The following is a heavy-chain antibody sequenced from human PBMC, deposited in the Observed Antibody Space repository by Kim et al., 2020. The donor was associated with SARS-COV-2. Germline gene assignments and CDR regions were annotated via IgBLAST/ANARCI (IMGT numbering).Heavy chain of an antibody. CDR3: ARPRTTAWFDP. V-gene: IGHV4-39*01. CDR2: T. D-gene: IGHD4-17*01. Sequence: TYYTPSLRSRVTISVDTSKNQCSLKLSSVTAADTAVYYCARPRTTAWFDPWGQGTLVTVSS. J-gene: IGHJ5*02.